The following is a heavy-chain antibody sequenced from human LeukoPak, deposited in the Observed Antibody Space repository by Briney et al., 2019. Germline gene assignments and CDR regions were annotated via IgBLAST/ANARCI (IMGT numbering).Heavy chain of an antibody. Sequence: GGSLRLSCAASGFSVNRNFMTWVRQAPGKGLEWVSLIFGGGGTYYPDSVKGRFTISRDNSRNMLYLQMNSLRAEDTAMYYCSSSSPNYGSGSYYNYWGQGTLVTVSS. D-gene: IGHD3-10*01. CDR2: IFGGGGT. J-gene: IGHJ4*02. V-gene: IGHV3-53*01. CDR1: GFSVNRNF. CDR3: SSSSPNYGSGSYYNY.